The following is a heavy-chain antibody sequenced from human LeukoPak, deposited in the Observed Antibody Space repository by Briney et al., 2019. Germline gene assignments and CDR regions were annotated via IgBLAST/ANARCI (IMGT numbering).Heavy chain of an antibody. CDR3: GXXXXXXXXXXGY. CDR2: INHSGST. Sequence: GXXXGYYWSWIRQPPGXGLXWIGEINHSGSTNYNPSLKSRVTISVDTSKNXFSLKLSSVTAADTAVYYCGXXXXXXXXXXGYWGQXTXVTVSS. CDR1: GXXXGYY. V-gene: IGHV4-34*01. J-gene: IGHJ4*02.